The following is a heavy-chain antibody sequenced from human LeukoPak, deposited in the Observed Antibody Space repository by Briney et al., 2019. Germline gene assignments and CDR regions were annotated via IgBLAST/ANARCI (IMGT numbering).Heavy chain of an antibody. CDR3: ARRDILTGYWVGAFDI. D-gene: IGHD3-9*01. CDR2: IYPGDSDT. CDR1: GYSFTSYW. V-gene: IGHV5-51*01. Sequence: PGESLKISCKGSGYSFTSYWIGWVRQMPGKGLEWMGIIYPGDSDTRYSPSFQGQVTISADKSISTAYLQWSSLKASDTAMYYCARRDILTGYWVGAFDIWGQGTMVTVSS. J-gene: IGHJ3*02.